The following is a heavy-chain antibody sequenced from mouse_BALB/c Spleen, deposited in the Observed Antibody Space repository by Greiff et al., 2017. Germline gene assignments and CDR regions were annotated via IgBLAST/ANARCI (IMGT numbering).Heavy chain of an antibody. V-gene: IGHV1S22*01. Sequence: LQQPGSELVRPGASVKLSCKASGYTFTSYWMHWVKQRHGQGLEWIGNIYPGSGSTNYDEKFKSKATLTVDTSSSTAYMQLSSLTSEDSAVYYCTRGVFYWGQGTTLTVSS. CDR2: IYPGSGST. J-gene: IGHJ2*01. CDR3: TRGVFY. CDR1: GYTFTSYW.